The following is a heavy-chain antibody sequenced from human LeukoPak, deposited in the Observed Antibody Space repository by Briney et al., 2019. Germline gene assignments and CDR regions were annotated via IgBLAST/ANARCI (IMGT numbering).Heavy chain of an antibody. Sequence: GGSLRLSCAASGFTFNSYAMSWVRQAPGKGLEWVSAISGSGGSTYYADSVKGRFTISRDNSKNTLYLQMNSLRAEDTAVYYCAKDKMTTYCGGDCYFGWFDPWGQGTLVTVSS. CDR1: GFTFNSYA. J-gene: IGHJ5*02. D-gene: IGHD2-21*02. CDR2: ISGSGGST. V-gene: IGHV3-23*01. CDR3: AKDKMTTYCGGDCYFGWFDP.